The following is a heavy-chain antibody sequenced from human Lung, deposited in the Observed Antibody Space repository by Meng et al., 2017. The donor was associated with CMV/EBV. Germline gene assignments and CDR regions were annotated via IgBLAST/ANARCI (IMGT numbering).Heavy chain of an antibody. CDR1: GGSISSYY. J-gene: IGHJ4*02. CDR3: ARAEADTGNFDY. V-gene: IGHV4-4*07. D-gene: IGHD6-19*01. Sequence: QVQLTESGPGLVKPSETRSLTCTVSGGSISSYYWSWIRQSAGKGLEWIGRIYTSGTTIYNPSLKSRLTLSLDTSKNQFSLKLNSVTAADTAVYYCARAEADTGNFDYWGQGTLVTVSS. CDR2: IYTSGTT.